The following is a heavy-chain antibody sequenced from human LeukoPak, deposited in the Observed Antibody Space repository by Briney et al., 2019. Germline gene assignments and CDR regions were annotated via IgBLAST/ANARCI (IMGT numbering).Heavy chain of an antibody. CDR1: GFTFSNYG. CDR2: VYYDGRNK. J-gene: IGHJ4*02. CDR3: VKDQGQVYGYFDS. V-gene: IGHV3-30*02. D-gene: IGHD6-6*01. Sequence: GGSLGLSCAASGFTFSNYGMHWVRQAPGKGLEWVAFVYYDGRNKFYAASVKGRFTISRDNSRNSLYIQMNSLRTEDSAVYYCVKDQGQVYGYFDSWGQGTLVTVSS.